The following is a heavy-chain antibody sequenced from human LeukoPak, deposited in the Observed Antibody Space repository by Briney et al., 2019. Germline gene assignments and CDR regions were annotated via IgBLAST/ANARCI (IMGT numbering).Heavy chain of an antibody. J-gene: IGHJ4*02. CDR1: GGTFTGYY. CDR3: ARVGGWYGSIDY. D-gene: IGHD6-19*01. CDR2: INPNSGGT. V-gene: IGHV1-2*02. Sequence: ASVKVSCKTSGGTFTGYYMHWVRQAPGQGLEWMGWINPNSGGTNYAQKFQGRVTMTRDTSISTAYMELSRLRSDDTAVYYCARVGGWYGSIDYWGQGTLVTVSS.